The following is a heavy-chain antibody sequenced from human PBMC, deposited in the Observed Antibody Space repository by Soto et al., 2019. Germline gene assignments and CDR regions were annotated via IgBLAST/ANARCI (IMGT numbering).Heavy chain of an antibody. J-gene: IGHJ4*02. CDR3: AHAYGGRSLY. CDR1: GFSLTTDRVG. D-gene: IGHD1-26*01. Sequence: QITLKESGPTLVTPTQTLTLTCTFSGFSLTTDRVGVGWIRQPPGEALEWLAVIYWDDSKTYRPSLESRLTITKDTSKNQVALTMTNMDSVDTATYYCAHAYGGRSLYWGQGTLVTVSS. V-gene: IGHV2-5*02. CDR2: IYWDDSK.